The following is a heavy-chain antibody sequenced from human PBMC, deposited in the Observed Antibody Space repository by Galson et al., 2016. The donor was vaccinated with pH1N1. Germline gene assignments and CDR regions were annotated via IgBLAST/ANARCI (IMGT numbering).Heavy chain of an antibody. CDR2: ISSGGTDA. CDR3: ARLSRPGMGSDC. D-gene: IGHD3-10*01. Sequence: SLRLSCAASGFTFNYYSMNWVRQAPGKGLEWVSSISSGGTDAYYTDSLKGRFTISRDNAKNSLYLQMHSLRVDDTAVYYCARLSRPGMGSDCWGQGTLVTVSS. V-gene: IGHV3-21*01. CDR1: GFTFNYYS. J-gene: IGHJ4*02.